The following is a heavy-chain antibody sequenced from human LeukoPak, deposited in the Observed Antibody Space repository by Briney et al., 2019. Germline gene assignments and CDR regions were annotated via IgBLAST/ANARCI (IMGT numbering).Heavy chain of an antibody. V-gene: IGHV3-53*01. Sequence: GGSLRLSCAASGFTFSSYSMNWVRQAPGKGLEWVSVIYSGGDTYYADSVKGRFTISRDNSKNTLYLQMNSLRAEDTAIYYCARVRPGYYTYFDYWGQGTLVTVSS. CDR2: IYSGGDT. D-gene: IGHD3/OR15-3a*01. CDR3: ARVRPGYYTYFDY. J-gene: IGHJ4*02. CDR1: GFTFSSYS.